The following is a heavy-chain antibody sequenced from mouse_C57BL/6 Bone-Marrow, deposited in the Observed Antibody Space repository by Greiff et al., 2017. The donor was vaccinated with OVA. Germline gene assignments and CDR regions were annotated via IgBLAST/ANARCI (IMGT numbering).Heavy chain of an antibody. Sequence: QVQLKQPGAELVMPGASVKLSCKASGYTFTSYWMHWVKQRPGQGLEWIGEIDPSDSYTNYNQKFKGKSTLTVDKSSSTAYMQLSSLTSEDSAVYYCARGDGYYVGWFAYWGQGTLVTVSA. CDR2: IDPSDSYT. V-gene: IGHV1-69*01. CDR1: GYTFTSYW. CDR3: ARGDGYYVGWFAY. J-gene: IGHJ3*01. D-gene: IGHD2-3*01.